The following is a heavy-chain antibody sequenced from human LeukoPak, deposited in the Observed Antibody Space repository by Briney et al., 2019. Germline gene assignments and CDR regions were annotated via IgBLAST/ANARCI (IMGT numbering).Heavy chain of an antibody. J-gene: IGHJ6*03. D-gene: IGHD2-2*02. V-gene: IGHV1-46*01. CDR2: INPSGGST. CDR1: GYTFTSYY. CDR3: ARDFMCTSCYKAYYYYYMDV. Sequence: GASVKVSCKASGYTFTSYYMHWVRQAPGQGLEWMGIINPSGGSTSYAQKFQGRVTMTEDTSTDTAYMELSSLRSDDTAVYYCARDFMCTSCYKAYYYYYMDVWGKGTTVTVSS.